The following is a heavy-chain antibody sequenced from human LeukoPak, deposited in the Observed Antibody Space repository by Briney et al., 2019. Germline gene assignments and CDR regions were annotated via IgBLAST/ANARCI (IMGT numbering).Heavy chain of an antibody. J-gene: IGHJ4*02. CDR3: ARVVGATTSFDY. Sequence: PSETLSLTCAVSGGSISSSNWWSWVRQPPGKGLAWIGEIYHSGRTNYNPSLKSRVTISVDKSKNQFSLKLSSVTAADTAVYYCARVVGATTSFDYWGQGTLVTVSS. D-gene: IGHD1-26*01. CDR1: GGSISSSNW. CDR2: IYHSGRT. V-gene: IGHV4-4*02.